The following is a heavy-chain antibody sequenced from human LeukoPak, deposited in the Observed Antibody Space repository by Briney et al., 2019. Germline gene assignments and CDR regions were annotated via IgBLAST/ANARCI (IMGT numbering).Heavy chain of an antibody. CDR2: INHSGST. CDR1: SGSFSGYN. D-gene: IGHD2-15*01. Sequence: SETLSLTCAVYSGSFSGYNWSWIRQPPGKGLEWIGEINHSGSTNYNPSLKSRVTISVDTSKNQFSLKLSSVTAADTAVYYCARYGCSGGSCYLHFDYWGQGTLVTVSS. V-gene: IGHV4-34*01. CDR3: ARYGCSGGSCYLHFDY. J-gene: IGHJ4*02.